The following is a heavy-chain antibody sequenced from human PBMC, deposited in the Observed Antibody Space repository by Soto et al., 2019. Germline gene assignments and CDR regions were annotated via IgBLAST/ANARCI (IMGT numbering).Heavy chain of an antibody. CDR1: GASISSSSYY. J-gene: IGHJ4*02. D-gene: IGHD4-17*01. V-gene: IGHV4-39*01. Sequence: QLQLQESGPGLVKPSETLSLTCTVSGASISSSSYYWGWIRQPPGKGLEWIGSIYYSGSPYYNPSLKSRVTMSVDTTKNQFSLKLSSVTAADTAVYYCASDVLDYGYYFDCWGQGTLVTVSA. CDR2: IYYSGSP. CDR3: ASDVLDYGYYFDC.